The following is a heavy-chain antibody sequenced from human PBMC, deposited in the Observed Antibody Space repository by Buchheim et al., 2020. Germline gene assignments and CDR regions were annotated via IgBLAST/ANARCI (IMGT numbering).Heavy chain of an antibody. V-gene: IGHV4-4*02. D-gene: IGHD7-27*01. Sequence: QVQLQESGPGLVKPSGTLSLTCAVSSGSIGSGNWWSWVRQPPGKGLEWIGEIYHSGSTNFNASLKSRVTISVDTSKNQFSLKLSSVTAADTAVYYCARDLGPRSGMDVWGQGTT. CDR3: ARDLGPRSGMDV. J-gene: IGHJ6*02. CDR1: SGSIGSGNW. CDR2: IYHSGST.